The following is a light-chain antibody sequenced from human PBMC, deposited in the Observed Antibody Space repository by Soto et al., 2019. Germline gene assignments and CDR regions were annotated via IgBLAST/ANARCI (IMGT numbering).Light chain of an antibody. CDR1: QSVSSD. V-gene: IGKV3-15*01. CDR2: GAS. CDR3: QQYNNWPPVT. Sequence: EIVMTQSPATLSVSPGERATPSCRASQSVSSDLAWYQQKPGQAPRLLIYGASTRATDIPATFSGSGSGTEFTLTISSLQSEDFAVYYCQQYNNWPPVTFGGGTKVDIK. J-gene: IGKJ4*01.